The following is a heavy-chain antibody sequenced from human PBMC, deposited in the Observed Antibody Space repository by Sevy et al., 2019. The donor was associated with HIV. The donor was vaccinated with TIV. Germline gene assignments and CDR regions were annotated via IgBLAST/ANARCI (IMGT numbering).Heavy chain of an antibody. Sequence: GGSLRLSCAASGFTFSSYAMSWVRQAPGKGLEWVSAISGSGGSTNYADSVKGRFTISRDNSKNTLYLQMNSLRAEDTAVYYCAKGRAEYYYDSSGLYYFDYWGQGTLVTVSS. CDR3: AKGRAEYYYDSSGLYYFDY. V-gene: IGHV3-23*01. D-gene: IGHD3-22*01. CDR1: GFTFSSYA. CDR2: ISGSGGST. J-gene: IGHJ4*02.